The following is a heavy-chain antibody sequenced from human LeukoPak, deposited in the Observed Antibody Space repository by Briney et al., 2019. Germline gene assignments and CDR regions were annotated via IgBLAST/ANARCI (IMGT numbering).Heavy chain of an antibody. CDR1: GYTFTSYD. D-gene: IGHD6-13*01. J-gene: IGHJ5*02. CDR3: ARSARIAAAATPANH. V-gene: IGHV1-8*01. CDR2: MNPNSGNT. Sequence: ASVKVSCKASGYTFTSYDINWVRQATGQGLEWMGWMNPNSGNTGYAQKFQGRVTMTRNTSISTAYMELSSLRSEDTAVYYCARSARIAAAATPANHWGQGTLVTVSS.